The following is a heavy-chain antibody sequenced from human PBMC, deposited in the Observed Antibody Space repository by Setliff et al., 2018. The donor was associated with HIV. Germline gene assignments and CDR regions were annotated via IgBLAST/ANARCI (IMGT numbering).Heavy chain of an antibody. CDR1: GFTLSNFW. J-gene: IGHJ3*02. CDR2: IKQDGSEK. V-gene: IGHV3-7*03. Sequence: GGSLRLSCAASGFTLSNFWMSWVRQAPGKGLEWMANIKQDGSEKYYVDSVKGRFTISRDNAKNSLCLQMNSLRAEDTAVYYCARGDFYDSSGYFTDAFDIWGQGTMVTVSS. D-gene: IGHD3-22*01. CDR3: ARGDFYDSSGYFTDAFDI.